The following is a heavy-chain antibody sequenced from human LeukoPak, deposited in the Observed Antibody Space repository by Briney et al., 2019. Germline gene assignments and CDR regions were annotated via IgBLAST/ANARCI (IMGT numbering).Heavy chain of an antibody. CDR2: VSYDGSNK. CDR3: ARAGLLWFGELFSAFDI. CDR1: GFTFSSYA. J-gene: IGHJ3*02. Sequence: GRCLRLSCAASGFTFSSYAMHWVRQAPGKGLEWVAVVSYDGSNKYYADSVKGRFTISRDNSKNTLYLQMNSLRAEDTAVYYCARAGLLWFGELFSAFDIWGQGTMVTVSS. D-gene: IGHD3-10*01. V-gene: IGHV3-30*04.